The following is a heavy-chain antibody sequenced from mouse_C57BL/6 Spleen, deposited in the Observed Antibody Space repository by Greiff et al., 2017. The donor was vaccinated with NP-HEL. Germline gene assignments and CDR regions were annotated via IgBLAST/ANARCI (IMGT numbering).Heavy chain of an antibody. Sequence: EVKLMESGGGLVQPGGSLKLSCAASGFTFSDYGMAWVRQAPRKGPEWVAFISNLAYSIYYADTVTGRFTISRENAKNTLYLEMSSLRSEDTAMYYCARGEDYDYDGNWFAYWGQGTLVTVSA. V-gene: IGHV5-15*01. CDR1: GFTFSDYG. CDR3: ARGEDYDYDGNWFAY. J-gene: IGHJ3*01. CDR2: ISNLAYSI. D-gene: IGHD2-4*01.